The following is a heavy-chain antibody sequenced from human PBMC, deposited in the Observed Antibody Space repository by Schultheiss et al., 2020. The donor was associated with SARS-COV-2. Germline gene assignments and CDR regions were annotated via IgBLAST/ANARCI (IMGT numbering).Heavy chain of an antibody. CDR2: IYYSGST. J-gene: IGHJ3*02. Sequence: SETLSLTCNVSGGSISDYYWSWIRQTPGKGLEWIGSIYYSGSTNYNPSLKSRVTISVDTSKNQFSLKLSSVTAADTAVYYCARAAYSGSYYRSLRRPFDIWGQGTMVTVSS. V-gene: IGHV4-59*12. D-gene: IGHD1-26*01. CDR1: GGSISDYY. CDR3: ARAAYSGSYYRSLRRPFDI.